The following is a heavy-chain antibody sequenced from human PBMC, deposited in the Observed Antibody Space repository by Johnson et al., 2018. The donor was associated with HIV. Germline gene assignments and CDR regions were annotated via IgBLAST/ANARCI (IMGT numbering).Heavy chain of an antibody. V-gene: IGHV3-43*01. J-gene: IGHJ3*02. D-gene: IGHD1-7*01. CDR1: GFNFDDYT. Sequence: LVESGGAVVQPGGSLRLSCAASGFNFDDYTMHWVRQVPGKGLEWVSLISWDGDKTYYADSVRGRFIISRDNSKNSLFLQLNSLRAEDTALYYCAKAQTGTTGAFDIWGQGTMVTVSS. CDR3: AKAQTGTTGAFDI. CDR2: ISWDGDKT.